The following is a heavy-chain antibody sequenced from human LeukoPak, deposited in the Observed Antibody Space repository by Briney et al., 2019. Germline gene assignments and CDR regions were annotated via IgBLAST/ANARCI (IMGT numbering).Heavy chain of an antibody. Sequence: GGSLRLSCAASGFTFSSYAMSWVRQAPGKGLEWVSAISGSGGSTYYADSVKGRFTISRDNSKNTLYLQMNSLRAEDTAVYYCARALDYGDYKSYGMDVSGQGTTVTVSS. D-gene: IGHD4-17*01. CDR1: GFTFSSYA. CDR3: ARALDYGDYKSYGMDV. J-gene: IGHJ6*02. CDR2: ISGSGGST. V-gene: IGHV3-23*01.